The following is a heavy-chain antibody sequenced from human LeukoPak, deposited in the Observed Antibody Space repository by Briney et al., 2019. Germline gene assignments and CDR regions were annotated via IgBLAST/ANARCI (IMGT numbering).Heavy chain of an antibody. V-gene: IGHV1-2*02. CDR3: ARDNGDYWFDY. CDR1: GYTFTGYY. CDR2: IKPNSGGT. D-gene: IGHD4-17*01. Sequence: ASVKVSCKASGYTFTGYYMHWLRQAPGQGLEWMGWIKPNSGGTNYAQKFQGRVTMTRDTSISTAYMELTRLRSDDTAVYYCARDNGDYWFDYWGQGTLVTVSS. J-gene: IGHJ4*02.